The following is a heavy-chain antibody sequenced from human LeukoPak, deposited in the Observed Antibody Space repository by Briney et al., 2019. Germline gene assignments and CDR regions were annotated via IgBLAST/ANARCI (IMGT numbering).Heavy chain of an antibody. CDR2: ITSPVGRM. CDR3: ATDGRSSGWYGFDY. J-gene: IGHJ4*02. D-gene: IGHD6-19*01. V-gene: IGHV3-21*01. Sequence: GGSLRLSCAASGFTLSTYSMNWVRQAPGKGLEWVPSITSPVGRMYYADSLKGRITISRDNARSTLYLQMNSLRAEDTAVYYCATDGRSSGWYGFDYWGQGILVTVSS. CDR1: GFTLSTYS.